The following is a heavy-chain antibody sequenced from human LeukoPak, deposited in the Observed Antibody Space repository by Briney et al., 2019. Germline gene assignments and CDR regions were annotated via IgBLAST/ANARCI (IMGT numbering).Heavy chain of an antibody. CDR1: GYTFTRHG. Sequence: ASVKVSCKASGYTFTRHGITWVRQAPGHGLEWMGWISTYSSHTTYAQKFQGRVTMTTDTSTTTAYMELRSLRSDDTAVYYCARDEGRVSGSFNPWGQGTLVTVSS. CDR2: ISTYSSHT. J-gene: IGHJ5*02. D-gene: IGHD3-10*01. CDR3: ARDEGRVSGSFNP. V-gene: IGHV1-18*01.